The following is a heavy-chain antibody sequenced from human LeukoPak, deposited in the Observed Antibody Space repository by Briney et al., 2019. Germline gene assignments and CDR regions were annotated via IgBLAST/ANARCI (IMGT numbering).Heavy chain of an antibody. CDR3: ARRRLLPGYFDY. J-gene: IGHJ4*02. Sequence: SETLSLTCTVSGGSISGYYWSWIRQPPGKGLEWIGEINHSGSTNYNPSLKSRVTISVDTSKNQFSLKLSSVTAADTAVYYCARRRLLPGYFDYWGQGTLVTVSS. V-gene: IGHV4-34*01. CDR2: INHSGST. D-gene: IGHD2-21*02. CDR1: GGSISGYY.